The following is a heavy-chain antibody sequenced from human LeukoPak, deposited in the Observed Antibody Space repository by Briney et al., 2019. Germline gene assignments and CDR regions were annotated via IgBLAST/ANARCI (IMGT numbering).Heavy chain of an antibody. CDR3: ARDTNERPDENWYFDL. CDR1: GGSISSYY. D-gene: IGHD6-25*01. CDR2: IYYSGST. V-gene: IGHV4-59*01. J-gene: IGHJ2*01. Sequence: SETLSLTCTVSGGSISSYYWSWIRQPPGKGLEWIGYIYYSGSTNYNPSLKSRVTISVDTSKNQFSLKLSSVTAADTAVYYCARDTNERPDENWYFDLWGRGTLVTVSS.